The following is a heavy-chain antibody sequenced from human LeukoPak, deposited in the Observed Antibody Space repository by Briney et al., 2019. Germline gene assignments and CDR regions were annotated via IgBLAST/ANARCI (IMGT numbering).Heavy chain of an antibody. CDR2: INTSGGRT. CDR3: ARQLGYCSDGSCYFDY. J-gene: IGHJ4*02. CDR1: GFTFSNYA. D-gene: IGHD2-15*01. V-gene: IGHV3-23*01. Sequence: GGTLRLSCAASGFTFSNYAMSWVRQGPGRGLECVSAINTSGGRTYYAASVKGRFTISRDNSKNTLHLQMNSLGAEDTAVCHCARQLGYCSDGSCYFDYWVRGTLVTVSS.